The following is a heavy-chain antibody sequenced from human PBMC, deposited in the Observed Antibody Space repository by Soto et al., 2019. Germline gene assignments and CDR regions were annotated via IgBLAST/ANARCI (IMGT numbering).Heavy chain of an antibody. J-gene: IGHJ4*02. Sequence: GGSLRLSCAASGFTFSSYAMHWVRQAPGKGLEWVAVISYDGSSKYYADSVKGRFTIPRDNSKNTLYLQMNSLRAEDTAVYYCAVDTAMDPPFDYWGQGTLVTVSS. V-gene: IGHV3-30-3*01. CDR1: GFTFSSYA. CDR3: AVDTAMDPPFDY. CDR2: ISYDGSSK. D-gene: IGHD5-18*01.